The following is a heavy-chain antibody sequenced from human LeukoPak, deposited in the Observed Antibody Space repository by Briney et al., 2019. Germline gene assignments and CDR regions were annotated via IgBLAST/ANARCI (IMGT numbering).Heavy chain of an antibody. CDR2: IYYSGST. CDR1: GGSLSSSSYY. Sequence: SETLSLTCTVSGGSLSSSSYYWGWIRQPPGKGLEWIGSIYYSGSTYYNPSLKSRVTISIDTSKNQFSLKLSSVTAADTAVYYCAREGGLQHHFDYWGQGTLVTVSS. D-gene: IGHD4-11*01. V-gene: IGHV4-39*07. CDR3: AREGGLQHHFDY. J-gene: IGHJ4*02.